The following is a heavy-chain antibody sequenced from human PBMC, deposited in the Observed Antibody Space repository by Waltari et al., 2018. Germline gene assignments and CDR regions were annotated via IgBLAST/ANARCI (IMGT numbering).Heavy chain of an antibody. J-gene: IGHJ4*02. D-gene: IGHD6-13*01. V-gene: IGHV3-23*01. CDR3: AKSYSSSWYTFDY. CDR2: IRGSSGST. Sequence: GPGKGLEWVSSIRGSSGSTYDAYSVKGRFTISRDNSKNTLDLQMNSLRAEDTAVYYCAKSYSSSWYTFDYWGQGTLVTVSS.